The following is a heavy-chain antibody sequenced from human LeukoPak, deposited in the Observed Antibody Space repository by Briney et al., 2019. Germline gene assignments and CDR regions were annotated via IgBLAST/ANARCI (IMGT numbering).Heavy chain of an antibody. V-gene: IGHV1-18*01. J-gene: IGHJ6*02. CDR3: ARVLPYYYGMDV. CDR2: ISGYNGNT. CDR1: GYTFTSHG. D-gene: IGHD2-15*01. Sequence: ASVKVSFKASGYTFTSHGISWVRQAPGQGLEWMGWISGYNGNTKYVQKLQGRVTMTIDTSTSTAYMELRSLRSDDTAVYYCARVLPYYYGMDVWGQGTTVTVSS.